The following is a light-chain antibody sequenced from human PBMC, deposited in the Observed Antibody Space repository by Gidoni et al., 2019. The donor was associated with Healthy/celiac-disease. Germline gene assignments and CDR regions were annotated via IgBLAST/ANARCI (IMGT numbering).Light chain of an antibody. V-gene: IGLV2-14*01. Sequence: QSALTQPASVSGSPGQSITISCTGTSSDVGGYNYVSWYQQHPGKAPKLMIYEVSNRPSGVSNRFSCSKSGNTASLTISGLQAEDEADYYCSSYTSSSTLYYVFGTGTKVTVL. J-gene: IGLJ1*01. CDR1: SSDVGGYNY. CDR2: EVS. CDR3: SSYTSSSTLYYV.